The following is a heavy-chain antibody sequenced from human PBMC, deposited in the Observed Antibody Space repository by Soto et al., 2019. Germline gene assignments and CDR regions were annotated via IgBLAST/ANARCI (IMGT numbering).Heavy chain of an antibody. J-gene: IGHJ5*02. CDR2: TYFRSKWYN. D-gene: IGHD5-12*01. CDR1: GDSVSSNTAS. Sequence: SQILSLTCAISGDSVSSNTASWNWIRQSPSRGLEWLGRTYFRSKWYNDYAVSVKSRIIITPDTSNNQFSLQLNSVTPEDTAVYFCAKGDNLGPKTGYAFDPWGQGIMVTVSS. CDR3: AKGDNLGPKTGYAFDP. V-gene: IGHV6-1*01.